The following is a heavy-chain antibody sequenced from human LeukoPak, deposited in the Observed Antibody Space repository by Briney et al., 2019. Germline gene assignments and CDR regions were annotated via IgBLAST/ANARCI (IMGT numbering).Heavy chain of an antibody. D-gene: IGHD3-22*01. CDR1: GFTFSSYS. CDR3: ARGEHYYDSSGAYYFDY. CDR2: ISSSSSYI. J-gene: IGHJ4*02. V-gene: IGHV3-21*01. Sequence: GGSLRLSCAASGFTFSSYSMNWVRQAPGKGLEWVSFISSSSSYIYYADSMKGRFTISRDNAKNSLYLQMNSLRAEDTAVYYCARGEHYYDSSGAYYFDYWGQGTLVTVSS.